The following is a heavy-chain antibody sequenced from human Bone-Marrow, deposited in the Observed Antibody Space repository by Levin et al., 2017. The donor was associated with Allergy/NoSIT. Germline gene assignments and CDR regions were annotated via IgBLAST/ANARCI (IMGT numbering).Heavy chain of an antibody. V-gene: IGHV1-58*01. CDR2: IVVGSRTT. J-gene: IGHJ4*02. CDR1: GFSFKTSA. D-gene: IGHD3-10*01. CDR3: AAESTESAGGGDY. Sequence: SVKVSCKPSGFSFKTSAVQWVRQARGQRLEWIGWIVVGSRTTNYAQKFRERVTITTDMSTSTVYMEMRSLTSEDTAVYYCAAESTESAGGGDYWGQGTLVTVSS.